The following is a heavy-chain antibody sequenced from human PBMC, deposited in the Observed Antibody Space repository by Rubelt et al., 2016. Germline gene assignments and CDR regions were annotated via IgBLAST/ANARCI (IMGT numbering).Heavy chain of an antibody. J-gene: IGHJ4*02. CDR2: ITNDGSYT. CDR3: ARAGSNWKIDY. V-gene: IGHV3-74*02. Sequence: QLVESGGGLVQPGGSLRLSCAASGFTFSTYWMHWVRQAPGRGLVWVSLITNDGSYTNSADSVKGRFTISRDNAKSTLYLQVNTRRAEDTAVYYCARAGSNWKIDYWGQGTLVTVSS. CDR1: GFTFSTYW. D-gene: IGHD1-1*01.